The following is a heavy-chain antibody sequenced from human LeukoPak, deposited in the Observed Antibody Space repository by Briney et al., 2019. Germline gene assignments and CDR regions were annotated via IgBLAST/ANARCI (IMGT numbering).Heavy chain of an antibody. CDR2: IYYSGST. Sequence: SETLSLTCTVSGGSTSSYYWSWIRQPPGKGLEWIGYIYYSGSTNYNPSLKSRVTISVDTSKNQFSLKLSSVTAADTAVYYCARGGFWSTRGNYFDYWGQGTLVTVSS. J-gene: IGHJ4*02. D-gene: IGHD3-3*01. V-gene: IGHV4-59*01. CDR3: ARGGFWSTRGNYFDY. CDR1: GGSTSSYY.